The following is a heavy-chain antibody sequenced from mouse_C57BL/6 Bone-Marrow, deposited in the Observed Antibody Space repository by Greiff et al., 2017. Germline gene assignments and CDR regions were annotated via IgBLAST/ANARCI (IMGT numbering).Heavy chain of an antibody. D-gene: IGHD4-1*01. CDR2: IDPSDSYT. Sequence: QVQLQQPGAELVRPGTSVKLSCKASGYTFTSYWMHWVKQRPGQGLEWIGVIDPSDSYTNYNQKFKGKATLTVDTSSSTAYMQLSSLTSEDSAVYYCARVSGTNAYWGQGTLVTVSA. CDR1: GYTFTSYW. J-gene: IGHJ3*01. CDR3: ARVSGTNAY. V-gene: IGHV1-59*01.